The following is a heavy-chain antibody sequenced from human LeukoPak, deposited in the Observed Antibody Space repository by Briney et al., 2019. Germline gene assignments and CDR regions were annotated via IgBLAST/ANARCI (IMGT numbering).Heavy chain of an antibody. CDR1: GFTFSSYS. Sequence: GGSLRLSCAASGFTFSSYSMNWVRQAPGKGLEWVSYISSSSSTIYYADSVKGRFTISRDNAKNSLYLQMNSLRAEDTAVYYCARGRPVVVKDHTTYYYYYMDVWGKGTTVTVSS. D-gene: IGHD2-21*01. CDR2: ISSSSSTI. V-gene: IGHV3-48*01. CDR3: ARGRPVVVKDHTTYYYYYMDV. J-gene: IGHJ6*03.